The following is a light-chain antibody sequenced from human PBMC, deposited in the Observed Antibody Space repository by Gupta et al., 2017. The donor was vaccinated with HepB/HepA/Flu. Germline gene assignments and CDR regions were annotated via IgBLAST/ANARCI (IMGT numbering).Light chain of an antibody. CDR1: NLGDKY. CDR2: QDT. J-gene: IGLJ2*01. Sequence: SYELTQSPSVSESPGQTASITCSGDNLGDKYTSWYQKKPGQSPVLVMYQDTRRPSGIPERFSGSKSGSTATLIISGTQAMDEADFYCQVWDSFTVIFGGGTKLTVL. V-gene: IGLV3-1*01. CDR3: QVWDSFTVI.